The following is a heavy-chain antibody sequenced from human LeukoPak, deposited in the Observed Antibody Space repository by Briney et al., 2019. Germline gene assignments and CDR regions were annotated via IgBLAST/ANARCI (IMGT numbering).Heavy chain of an antibody. J-gene: IGHJ4*02. CDR1: GGTFSSYA. D-gene: IGHD6-19*01. V-gene: IGHV1-69*04. Sequence: ASVKVSCKASGGTFSSYAISWVRQAPGQGLEWMGRIIPILGIANYAQKFQGRVTMTRDTSTSTVYMELSSLRSEDTAVYYCARDRAVAAVDLFDYWGQGTLVTVSS. CDR3: ARDRAVAAVDLFDY. CDR2: IIPILGIA.